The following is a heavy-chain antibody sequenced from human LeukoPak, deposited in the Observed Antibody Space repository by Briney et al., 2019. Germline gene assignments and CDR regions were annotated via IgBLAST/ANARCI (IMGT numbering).Heavy chain of an antibody. V-gene: IGHV1-46*01. CDR1: GYSFTSYF. CDR2: ISPSGGTT. Sequence: ASVKVSCKASGYSFTSYFMHWVRRAPGQGREWMGIISPSGGTTRYAQKFQGRVIMTRDTSTSTDYMELSSLRSEDTAVYYCARERYDTSRQYFFDYWGQGTLVTVSS. CDR3: ARERYDTSRQYFFDY. D-gene: IGHD3-3*01. J-gene: IGHJ4*02.